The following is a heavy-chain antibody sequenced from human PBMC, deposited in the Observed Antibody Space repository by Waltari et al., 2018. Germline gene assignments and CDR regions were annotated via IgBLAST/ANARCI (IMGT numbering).Heavy chain of an antibody. D-gene: IGHD4-4*01. CDR1: GYSISSGYY. V-gene: IGHV4-38-2*01. Sequence: QVQLQESGPGLVKPSETLSLTCAVSGYSISSGYYWGWIRQPPGKGLEYIGYISGSSGTTNYNPSLKSRVTISKDTSKNQFSLKLNSVTAADTAVYYCARAKTVTNFDYWVQGVLVTVSS. CDR3: ARAKTVTNFDY. J-gene: IGHJ4*02. CDR2: ISGSSGTT.